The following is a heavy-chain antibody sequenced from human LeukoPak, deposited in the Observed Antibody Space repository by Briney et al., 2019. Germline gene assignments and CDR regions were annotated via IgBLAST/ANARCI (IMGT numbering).Heavy chain of an antibody. CDR3: ARDRVYDSSGPPPLDY. J-gene: IGHJ4*02. D-gene: IGHD3-22*01. CDR2: ISYDGSNK. V-gene: IGHV3-30*04. Sequence: GGSLILSCAASGFTFSSYAMHWVRQAPGKGLEWVAVISYDGSNKYYADSVKGRFTISRDNSKNTLYLQMNSLRAEDTAVYYCARDRVYDSSGPPPLDYWGQGTLVTVSS. CDR1: GFTFSSYA.